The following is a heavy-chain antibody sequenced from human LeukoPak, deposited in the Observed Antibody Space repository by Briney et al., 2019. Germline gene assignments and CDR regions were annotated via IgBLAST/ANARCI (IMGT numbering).Heavy chain of an antibody. CDR1: GVSISRSSYC. D-gene: IGHD2/OR15-2a*01. J-gene: IGHJ4*02. V-gene: IGHV4-39*01. CDR3: ARHWFLRTVIYYFDY. CDR2: IYYSGST. Sequence: PSETLSLTCTVSGVSISRSSYCWGWIRQPPGKGLEWIGSIYYSGSTYYTPSLKSRVTISVDTSKNQFSLKLSSVTAADAAVYYCARHWFLRTVIYYFDYWGQGTLVTVSS.